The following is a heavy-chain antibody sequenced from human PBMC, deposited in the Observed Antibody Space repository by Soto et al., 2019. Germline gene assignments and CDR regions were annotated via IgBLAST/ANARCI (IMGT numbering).Heavy chain of an antibody. CDR2: INPNSGGT. CDR1: GYTFTGYY. Sequence: ASVKVSCKASGYTFTGYYMHWVRQAPGQGLEWMGWINPNSGGTNYAQKFQGRVTMTRDTSISTAYMELSRLRSDDTAVYYCARMYYDILTFYYKGPLGYGIDVCGQRTTVPVSS. V-gene: IGHV1-2*02. J-gene: IGHJ6*02. CDR3: ARMYYDILTFYYKGPLGYGIDV. D-gene: IGHD3-9*01.